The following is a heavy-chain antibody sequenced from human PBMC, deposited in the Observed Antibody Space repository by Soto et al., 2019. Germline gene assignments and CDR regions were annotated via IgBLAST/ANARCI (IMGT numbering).Heavy chain of an antibody. CDR3: ATSRISIAVTESEYYFDY. CDR2: INPNSGDT. D-gene: IGHD6-19*01. J-gene: IGHJ4*02. Sequence: ASVKVSCKASGYIFTGYYMHWVRQAPGQGLEWMGWINPNSGDTNYTQKFQGWVTMTRDTSISTAYMELSRLRSDDTAVYYCATSRISIAVTESEYYFDYWGQGTPVTVSS. CDR1: GYIFTGYY. V-gene: IGHV1-2*04.